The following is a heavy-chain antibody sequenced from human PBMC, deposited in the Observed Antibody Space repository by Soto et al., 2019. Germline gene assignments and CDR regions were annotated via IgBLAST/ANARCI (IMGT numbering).Heavy chain of an antibody. V-gene: IGHV4-31*03. Sequence: LSLACPGSGDSITSDGYYWSWIRQHPGKGLEWIAYIYYIGSTYYNPSLKSRVTISVDPSKNQFSLKLRSVTAADTAVYYCAREDKSMAFDPWGQGTLVTVPS. CDR2: IYYIGST. D-gene: IGHD5-18*01. CDR3: AREDKSMAFDP. CDR1: GDSITSDGYY. J-gene: IGHJ5*02.